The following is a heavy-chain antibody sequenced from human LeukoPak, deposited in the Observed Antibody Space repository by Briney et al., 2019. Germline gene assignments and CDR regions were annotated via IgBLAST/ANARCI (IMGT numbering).Heavy chain of an antibody. CDR2: ISGSGGST. D-gene: IGHD3-10*01. Sequence: GGTLRLSCAASGFTFSSYGMSWVRQAPGKGLEWVSAISGSGGSTYYADSVKGRFTISRDNSKNTLYLQMNSLRAEDTAVYYCARVLTMVRGVDAFDIWGQGTMVTVSS. CDR1: GFTFSSYG. CDR3: ARVLTMVRGVDAFDI. J-gene: IGHJ3*02. V-gene: IGHV3-23*01.